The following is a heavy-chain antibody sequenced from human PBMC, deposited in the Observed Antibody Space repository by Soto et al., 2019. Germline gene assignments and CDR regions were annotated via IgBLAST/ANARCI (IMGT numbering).Heavy chain of an antibody. Sequence: SETLSLTCPVSGASISSGDYFWSWIRQSPGKGLQWIGYIYDSGSSYYNPSLKSRVTMSVDTSKNQFSLKLSSVTAADTAVYYCAREKGYISGPKNFGYWGQGTLVTVSS. D-gene: IGHD5-12*01. J-gene: IGHJ4*02. CDR2: IYDSGSS. V-gene: IGHV4-30-4*01. CDR3: AREKGYISGPKNFGY. CDR1: GASISSGDYF.